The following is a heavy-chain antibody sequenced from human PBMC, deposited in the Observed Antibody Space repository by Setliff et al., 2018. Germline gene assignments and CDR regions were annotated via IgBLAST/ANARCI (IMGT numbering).Heavy chain of an antibody. CDR2: IDPADSDT. CDR3: ARHFGFSAGWYADY. Sequence: GESLKISCKAAGYSFTKYWIGWVRQMPGKGLEWMGIIDPADSDTTYSPSFQGQVTISADKSITTAYLQWSSLRASDTAMYYCARHFGFSAGWYADYWGQGTLVTVSS. D-gene: IGHD6-19*01. CDR1: GYSFTKYW. V-gene: IGHV5-51*01. J-gene: IGHJ4*02.